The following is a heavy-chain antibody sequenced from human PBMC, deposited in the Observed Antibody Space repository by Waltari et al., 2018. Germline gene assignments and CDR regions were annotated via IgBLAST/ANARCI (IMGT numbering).Heavy chain of an antibody. CDR1: GFTFSSYW. D-gene: IGHD6-13*01. CDR2: IKQDGSEK. J-gene: IGHJ4*02. Sequence: EVQLVESGGGLVQPGGSLRLSCAASGFTFSSYWMSWVRQAPGKGLEWVANIKQDGSEKYYVDSVKGRFTISRDNAKNSRYLQMNSLRAEDTAVYYCAREAWGPYSSSYIDYWGQGTLVTVSS. CDR3: AREAWGPYSSSYIDY. V-gene: IGHV3-7*01.